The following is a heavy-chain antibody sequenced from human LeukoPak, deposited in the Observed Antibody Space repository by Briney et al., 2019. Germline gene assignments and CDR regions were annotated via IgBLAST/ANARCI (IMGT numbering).Heavy chain of an antibody. CDR1: GFTFSSYV. Sequence: GGSLRLSCAAAGFTFSSYVMSWVRQAPGKGLEWVSDISGSGGSTNYADSVEGRFTISRDNSKNTLYLQMNSLRAEDTAVYYCAGRYKWNAGFDYWGQGTLVTVSS. V-gene: IGHV3-23*01. CDR2: ISGSGGST. CDR3: AGRYKWNAGFDY. D-gene: IGHD1-20*01. J-gene: IGHJ4*02.